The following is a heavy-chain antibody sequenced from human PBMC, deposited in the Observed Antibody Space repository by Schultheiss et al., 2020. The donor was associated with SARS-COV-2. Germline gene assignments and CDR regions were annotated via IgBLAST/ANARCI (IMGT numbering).Heavy chain of an antibody. D-gene: IGHD4-17*01. CDR3: ARGENYGDYFGMDV. Sequence: SQTLSLTCTVSGDSISSSNYYWGWIRQPPGKGLEWIGTIYYTGSTYYNPSLESRVTISVDTSKNQFSLKLSSVTAADTAVYYCARGENYGDYFGMDVWGQGTTVTVSS. CDR1: GDSISSSNYY. V-gene: IGHV4-39*07. CDR2: IYYTGST. J-gene: IGHJ6*02.